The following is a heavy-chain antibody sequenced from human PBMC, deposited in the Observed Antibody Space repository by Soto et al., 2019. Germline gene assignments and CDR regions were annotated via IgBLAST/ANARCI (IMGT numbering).Heavy chain of an antibody. CDR1: GGSFSDYF. D-gene: IGHD6-6*01. CDR2: INHSGST. Sequence: PSETLSLTCAVYGGSFSDYFWTWIRQPPGKGLEWLGEINHSGSTNFNPSLKSLVAISADTSRNQFSLRVTSVTAADTAVDYCAGRESASSSFHYYYYAVDVWGQGTTVTVSS. CDR3: AGRESASSSFHYYYYAVDV. V-gene: IGHV4-34*01. J-gene: IGHJ6*02.